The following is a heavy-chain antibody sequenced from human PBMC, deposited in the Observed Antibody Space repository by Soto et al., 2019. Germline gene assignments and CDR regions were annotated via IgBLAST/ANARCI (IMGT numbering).Heavy chain of an antibody. CDR3: ARHADVLRYFDWFGWFDP. CDR2: VYYSGST. CDR1: GGSISSSSYY. J-gene: IGHJ5*02. V-gene: IGHV4-39*01. Sequence: QLQLQESGPGLVKPSETLSLTCTVSGGSISSSSYYWGWIRQPPGKGLEWIGSVYYSGSTYYNPSLKSRVTLSVDTSKNQFSLKLSSVTAADTAVYYCARHADVLRYFDWFGWFDPWGQGTLVTVSS. D-gene: IGHD3-9*01.